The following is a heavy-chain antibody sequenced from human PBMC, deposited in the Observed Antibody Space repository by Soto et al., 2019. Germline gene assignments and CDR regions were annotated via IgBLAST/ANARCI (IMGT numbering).Heavy chain of an antibody. CDR2: ISVSGGGT. CDR3: ARESDH. V-gene: IGHV3-23*01. J-gene: IGHJ4*02. Sequence: PGGSLRRSCADSGFNFSSYAMSWVRQAPGKGLEWVSTISVSGGGTYYADSMKGRFTISRDNSKNTLYLQMYSLRVEDTAVYYCARESDHWGQGTLVTVSS. CDR1: GFNFSSYA.